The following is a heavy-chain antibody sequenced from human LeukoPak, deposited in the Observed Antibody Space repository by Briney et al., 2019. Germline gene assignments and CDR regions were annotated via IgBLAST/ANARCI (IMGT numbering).Heavy chain of an antibody. J-gene: IGHJ4*02. CDR2: IIPIFGTA. D-gene: IGHD5-24*01. CDR1: GGTFSSYA. CDR3: ARESNVEMATFSLLY. V-gene: IGHV1-69*05. Sequence: ASVKVSCKASGGTFSSYAISWVRQAPGQGLEWMGRIIPIFGTANYAQKFQGRVTITTDESTSTAYMEPSSLRSEDTAVYYCARESNVEMATFSLLYWGQGTLVTVSS.